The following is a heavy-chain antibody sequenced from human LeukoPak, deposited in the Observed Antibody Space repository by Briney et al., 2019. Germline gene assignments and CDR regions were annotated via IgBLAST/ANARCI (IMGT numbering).Heavy chain of an antibody. J-gene: IGHJ6*02. V-gene: IGHV3-64D*09. CDR1: GFPFSSYA. CDR2: ISDSGGST. D-gene: IGHD2-15*01. Sequence: GGSLRLSCSASGFPFSSYAMHWVRPAPGKGVEYGSAISDSGGSTYYADSVKGRFTISRDNSKNTLYLQMSSLRAEDTAVYFCVRGYSFGPYGMDVWGQGTTVTVS. CDR3: VRGYSFGPYGMDV.